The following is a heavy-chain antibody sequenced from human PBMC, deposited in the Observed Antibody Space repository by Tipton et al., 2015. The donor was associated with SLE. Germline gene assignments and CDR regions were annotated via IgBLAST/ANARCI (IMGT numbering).Heavy chain of an antibody. CDR2: IYTSGST. Sequence: TLSLTCTVSGGSISSGSYYWSWIRQPAGKGLEWIGRIYTSGSTNYNPSLKSRVTVSVGTSKNQFPLKLSSVTAADTAVYYCARHERLGVVVPAAIKGIAFDIWGQGTMVTVSS. V-gene: IGHV4-61*02. CDR1: GGSISSGSYY. D-gene: IGHD2-2*01. CDR3: ARHERLGVVVPAAIKGIAFDI. J-gene: IGHJ3*02.